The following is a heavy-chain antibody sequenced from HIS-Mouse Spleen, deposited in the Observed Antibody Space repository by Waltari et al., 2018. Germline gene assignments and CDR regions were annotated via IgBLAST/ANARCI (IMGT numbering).Heavy chain of an antibody. J-gene: IGHJ6*02. V-gene: IGHV1-2*02. CDR3: AREGSDCTNGVCYPLRANYYGMDV. D-gene: IGHD2-8*01. CDR1: GYTFTGYY. Sequence: QVQLVQSGAEVKKPGASVKVSCKASGYTFTGYYMHWVRQAPGQGLEWMGWINPNSGGTNYAQKFQGRVTMTRDTSISTAYMELSRLRSDDTAVYYCAREGSDCTNGVCYPLRANYYGMDVWGQGTTVTVSS. CDR2: INPNSGGT.